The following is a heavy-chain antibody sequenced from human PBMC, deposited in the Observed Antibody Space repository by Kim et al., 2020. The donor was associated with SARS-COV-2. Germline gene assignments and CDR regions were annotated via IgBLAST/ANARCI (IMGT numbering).Heavy chain of an antibody. CDR3: ARSDCSGGSCPSPV. CDR2: ISSSGSTI. D-gene: IGHD2-15*01. Sequence: GGSLRLSCAASGFTFSSYEMNWVRQAPGKGLEWVSYISSSGSTIYYADSVKGRFTISRDNAKNSLYLQMNSLRAEDTAVYYCARSDCSGGSCPSPVWGQGTLVTVSS. V-gene: IGHV3-48*03. CDR1: GFTFSSYE. J-gene: IGHJ4*02.